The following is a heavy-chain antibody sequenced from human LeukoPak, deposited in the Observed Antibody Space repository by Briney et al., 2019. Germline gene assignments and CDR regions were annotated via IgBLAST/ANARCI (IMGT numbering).Heavy chain of an antibody. CDR3: XXXXXSSSRSWFDP. Sequence: GGSLRLSCAASGFTFSSYAMHWVRQAPGKGLEWVAVISYDGSNKYYADSVKGRFTISRDNSKNTLYLQMNSLRAEDTAVYYXXXXXXSSSRSWFDPWGQGTLVTVSS. CDR2: ISYDGSNK. D-gene: IGHD6-13*01. J-gene: IGHJ5*02. V-gene: IGHV3-30*14. CDR1: GFTFSSYA.